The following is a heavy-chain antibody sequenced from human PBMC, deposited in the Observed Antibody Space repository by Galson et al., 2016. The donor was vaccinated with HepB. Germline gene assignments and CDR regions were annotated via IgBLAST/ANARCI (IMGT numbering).Heavy chain of an antibody. CDR1: GFTFGDYG. CDR2: IRSKAFGGTP. CDR3: ATDIPAARGWFAP. Sequence: SLRLSCAGSGFTFGDYGMRWFRQAPGKGLGWVGFIRSKAFGGTPDYAAWVKGRVNISRDDSKSIAYLQVNSLKTEDTAVYYGATDIPAARGWFAPWGQGTLVTVSS. D-gene: IGHD2-2*01. J-gene: IGHJ5*02. V-gene: IGHV3-49*03.